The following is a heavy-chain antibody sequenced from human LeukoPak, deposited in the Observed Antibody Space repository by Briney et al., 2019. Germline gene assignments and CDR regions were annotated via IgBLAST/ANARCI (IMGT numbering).Heavy chain of an antibody. Sequence: SVKGRFTISRDNAKNSLYLQMNSLRAEDSALYYCAREPPYSSNWTVFDSWGQGTLVTVSS. J-gene: IGHJ4*02. V-gene: IGHV3-48*01. CDR3: AREPPYSSNWTVFDS. D-gene: IGHD6-13*01.